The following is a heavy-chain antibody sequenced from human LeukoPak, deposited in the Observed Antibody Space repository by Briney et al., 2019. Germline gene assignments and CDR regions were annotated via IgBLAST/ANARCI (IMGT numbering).Heavy chain of an antibody. J-gene: IGHJ4*02. V-gene: IGHV3-48*02. CDR1: GFSFSDYR. CDR2: ISSDSSTI. Sequence: GGSLRLSCVGSGFSFSDYRMNWVRQAPGKGLEWVSYISSDSSTIFYADSVKGRFTISRDNVKNSLFLQLNSLRDEDTAVYYCARDEDAFGGQGTLVTVSS. CDR3: ARDEDAF.